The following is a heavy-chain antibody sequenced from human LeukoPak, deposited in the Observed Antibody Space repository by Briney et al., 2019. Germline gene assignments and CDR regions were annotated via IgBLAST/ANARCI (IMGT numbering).Heavy chain of an antibody. CDR1: GFTFSSYA. J-gene: IGHJ4*02. CDR2: ISGSGGST. D-gene: IGHD3-22*01. Sequence: PGGSLRLSCAASGFTFSSYAMSWVRRAPGKGLEWVSAISGSGGSTHYADSVKGRFTISRDNSKNTLYLQMNSLRAEDTAVFYCAKGGYYDSGGYIDYWGQGTLVTVSS. CDR3: AKGGYYDSGGYIDY. V-gene: IGHV3-23*01.